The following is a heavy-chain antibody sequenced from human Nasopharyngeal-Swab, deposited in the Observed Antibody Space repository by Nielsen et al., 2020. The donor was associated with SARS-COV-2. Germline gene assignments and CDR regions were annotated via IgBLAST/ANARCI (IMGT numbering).Heavy chain of an antibody. D-gene: IGHD3-10*01. Sequence: ASVKVSCKASGYTFTSYAMHWVRQAPGQRLEWMGWINAGNGNTKYSQKFQGRVTITRDTSASTAYMELSSLRSDDTAVYYCARDEGITMVRGVIIPYYYGMDVWGQGTTVTVSS. V-gene: IGHV1-3*01. CDR1: GYTFTSYA. J-gene: IGHJ6*02. CDR2: INAGNGNT. CDR3: ARDEGITMVRGVIIPYYYGMDV.